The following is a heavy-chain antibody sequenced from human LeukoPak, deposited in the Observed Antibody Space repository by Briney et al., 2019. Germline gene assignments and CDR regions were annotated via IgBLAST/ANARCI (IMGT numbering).Heavy chain of an antibody. V-gene: IGHV4-61*02. CDR2: IHTSGST. Sequence: PSETLSLTCTVSGGAINSGSYHWSWLRQPAGTGLEWIGRIHTSGSTNYNPSLNSRVTISLDTSKNQFSLNLSSVTAADTAVYYCARGGSYSDFDSWGQGTLVTVSS. J-gene: IGHJ4*02. CDR3: ARGGSYSDFDS. D-gene: IGHD1-26*01. CDR1: GGAINSGSYH.